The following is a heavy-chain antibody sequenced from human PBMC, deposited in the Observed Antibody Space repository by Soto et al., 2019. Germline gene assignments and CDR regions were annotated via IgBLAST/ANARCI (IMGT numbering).Heavy chain of an antibody. CDR3: ANYGDLGYFDY. D-gene: IGHD4-17*01. Sequence: ASETLSLTCAVYGGSFSGYYWSWIRQPPGKGLEWIGEINHSGSTNYNPSLKSRVTISVDTSKNQFSLKLSSVTAADTAVYYCANYGDLGYFDYWGQGTLVTVSS. V-gene: IGHV4-34*01. CDR2: INHSGST. CDR1: GGSFSGYY. J-gene: IGHJ4*02.